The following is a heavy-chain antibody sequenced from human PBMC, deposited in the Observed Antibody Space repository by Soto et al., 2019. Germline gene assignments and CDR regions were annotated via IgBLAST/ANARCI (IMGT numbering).Heavy chain of an antibody. V-gene: IGHV3-30*18. Sequence: PGGSLRLSCAASGFTFSSYGMHWVRQAPGKGLEWVAVISYDGSNKYYADSVKGRFTISRDNSKNTLYLQMNSLRAEDTAVYYCAKDGPPYDSSGYYYSNDAFDIWGQGTMVTVSS. J-gene: IGHJ3*02. CDR1: GFTFSSYG. CDR2: ISYDGSNK. D-gene: IGHD3-22*01. CDR3: AKDGPPYDSSGYYYSNDAFDI.